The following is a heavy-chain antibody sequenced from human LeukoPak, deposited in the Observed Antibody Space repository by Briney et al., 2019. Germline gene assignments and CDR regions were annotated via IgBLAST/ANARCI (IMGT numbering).Heavy chain of an antibody. CDR1: GGTFSSFA. Sequence: WASVEVSCKASGGTFSSFAISGVRRAPGQGLGWMGGFIPIFGTANYAQMFQGSVTITTDESTSTAYMELSSLRSGDTAVYYCARAWGSSYYGSGKFDPWGQGTLVTVSS. CDR2: FIPIFGTA. D-gene: IGHD3-10*01. V-gene: IGHV1-69*05. CDR3: ARAWGSSYYGSGKFDP. J-gene: IGHJ5*02.